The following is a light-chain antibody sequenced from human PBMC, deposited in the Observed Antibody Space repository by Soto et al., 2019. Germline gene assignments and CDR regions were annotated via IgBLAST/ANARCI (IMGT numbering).Light chain of an antibody. CDR1: SSDVGLYDY. Sequence: QSAPTPPASVSGPPGQSITISCTGTSSDVGLYDYASWYQQHPGKAPQLMIYAVSNRPSGVSNRFSASKSGNTASLFISGLQAEDEADYYCSSYTSDSSYVFGSGTKVTV. CDR2: AVS. CDR3: SSYTSDSSYV. V-gene: IGLV2-14*01. J-gene: IGLJ1*01.